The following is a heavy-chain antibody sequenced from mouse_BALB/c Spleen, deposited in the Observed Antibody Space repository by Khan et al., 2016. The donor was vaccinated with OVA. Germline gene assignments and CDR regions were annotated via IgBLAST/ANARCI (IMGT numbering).Heavy chain of an antibody. CDR3: ARRRTEYALEY. CDR1: GYSFTSHT. V-gene: IGHV1-4*01. Sequence: QVQLKQSGAELARPGASVKMSCKASGYSFTSHTMHWIKQRPGQGLEWIGYINPRSGYNQKLNDKATLTTDISSSTSYMPLSSLTSEDSAVYYCARRRTEYALEYWGQGTSVTVSS. CDR2: INPRSG. J-gene: IGHJ4*01.